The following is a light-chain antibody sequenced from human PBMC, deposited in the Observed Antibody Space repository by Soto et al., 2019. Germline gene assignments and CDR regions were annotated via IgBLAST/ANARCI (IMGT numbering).Light chain of an antibody. CDR3: QQYGSSPPT. CDR1: QSVISSY. Sequence: EIVLTQSPGTLSLSPGKRATLSCRASQSVISSYLAWYQQKPGQAPRLLIYGASSRATGTPDRFSGSGSGTDFTLTINRLEPEDFALYYCQQYGSSPPTFGQGTKVDIK. J-gene: IGKJ1*01. V-gene: IGKV3-20*01. CDR2: GAS.